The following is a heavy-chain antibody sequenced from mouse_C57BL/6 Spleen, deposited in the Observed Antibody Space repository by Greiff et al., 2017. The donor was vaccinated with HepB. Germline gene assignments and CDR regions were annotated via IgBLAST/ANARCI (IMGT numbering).Heavy chain of an antibody. Sequence: VQLQESGAELVKPGASVKLSCKASGYTFTSYWMHWVKQRPGRGLEWIGRIDPNSGGTKYNEKFKSKATLTVDKPSSTAYMQLSSLTSEDSAVYYCASGIYYDYDGGYFDVWGTGTTVTVSS. CDR2: IDPNSGGT. CDR3: ASGIYYDYDGGYFDV. J-gene: IGHJ1*03. CDR1: GYTFTSYW. V-gene: IGHV1-72*01. D-gene: IGHD2-4*01.